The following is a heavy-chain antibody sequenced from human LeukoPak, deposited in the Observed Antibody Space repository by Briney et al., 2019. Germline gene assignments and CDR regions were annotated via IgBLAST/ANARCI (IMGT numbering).Heavy chain of an antibody. V-gene: IGHV3-23*01. CDR1: GFTFSNYA. J-gene: IGHJ2*01. CDR3: AKDTPYYDFWSGYDSGYFDL. Sequence: GGSLRLSCAASGFTFSNYAMSWVRQAPGKGLEWVSSINGRGGSTYYADSVKGRFTISRDNSKNTLYLQMNSLRAEDTAVYYCAKDTPYYDFWSGYDSGYFDLWGRGTLVTVSS. D-gene: IGHD3-3*01. CDR2: INGRGGST.